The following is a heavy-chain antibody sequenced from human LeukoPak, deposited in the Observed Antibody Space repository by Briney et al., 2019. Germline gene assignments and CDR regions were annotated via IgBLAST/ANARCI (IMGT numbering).Heavy chain of an antibody. D-gene: IGHD6-13*01. V-gene: IGHV1-18*01. J-gene: IGHJ4*02. Sequence: GASVKVSCKASGYTFTSYGTSWVRQAPGQGLEWMGWISAYNGNTNYAQKLQGRVTMTTDTSTSTAYMELRSLRSDDTAVYYCARDRLIAAAALFDYWGQGTLVTVSS. CDR1: GYTFTSYG. CDR3: ARDRLIAAAALFDY. CDR2: ISAYNGNT.